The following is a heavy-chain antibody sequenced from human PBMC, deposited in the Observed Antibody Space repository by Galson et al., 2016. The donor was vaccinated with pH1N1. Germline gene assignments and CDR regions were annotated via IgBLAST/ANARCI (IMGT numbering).Heavy chain of an antibody. V-gene: IGHV4-39*01. CDR3: LRHPRFSSRRAVDFDY. CDR2: IYYSGIT. CDR1: GGSTKSSDYY. Sequence: ETLSLTCSVSGGSTKSSDYYWGWVRQPPGKGLEWIASIYYSGITHYKESLKSRLLISVDTSKNQFSLRLASVTAADTAVYFCLRHPRFSSRRAVDFDYWGQGIQVIVSS. J-gene: IGHJ4*02.